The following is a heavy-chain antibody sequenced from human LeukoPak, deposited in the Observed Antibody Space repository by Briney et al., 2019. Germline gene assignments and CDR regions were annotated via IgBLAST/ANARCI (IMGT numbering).Heavy chain of an antibody. D-gene: IGHD1-26*01. J-gene: IGHJ4*02. CDR3: AKDETIVGATTLDY. V-gene: IGHV3-23*01. CDR1: GFTFSSYA. Sequence: GGSLRLSCAASGFTFSSYAMSWVRQAPGKGLEWVSAISGSGGSTYYADSVKGRFTISRDNSKNTLYLQMNSLRAEDTAVYYCAKDETIVGATTLDYWGQGTLVTVSS. CDR2: ISGSGGST.